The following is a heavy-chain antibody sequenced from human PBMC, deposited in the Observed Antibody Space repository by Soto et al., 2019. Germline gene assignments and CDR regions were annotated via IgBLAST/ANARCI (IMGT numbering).Heavy chain of an antibody. Sequence: GGSLRLSCEASGFKFDDYAMHWVRQAPGKGPEWVSGISYNSGSIGYADSVKGRFIISRDNAKNSLYLQMNSVRPEDTAFYYCANTKRPYSPYDYAVYFGQWGQGTLVTVSS. D-gene: IGHD5-12*01. CDR3: ANTKRPYSPYDYAVYFGQ. CDR2: ISYNSGSI. CDR1: GFKFDDYA. J-gene: IGHJ4*02. V-gene: IGHV3-9*01.